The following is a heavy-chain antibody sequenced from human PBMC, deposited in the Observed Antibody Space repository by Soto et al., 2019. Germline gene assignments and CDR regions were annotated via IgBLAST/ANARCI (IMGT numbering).Heavy chain of an antibody. D-gene: IGHD6-6*01. Sequence: QLQLQESGPGLVKPSETLSLTCTVSGGSISSSSYYWGWIRQPPGKGLEWIGSIYYSGSTYYNPSLKSRVTISVDTSKNQFSLKLSSVTAADTAVYYCARVHGSSSYYYYYYMDVWGKGTTVTVSS. CDR1: GGSISSSSYY. J-gene: IGHJ6*03. CDR2: IYYSGST. CDR3: ARVHGSSSYYYYYYMDV. V-gene: IGHV4-39*01.